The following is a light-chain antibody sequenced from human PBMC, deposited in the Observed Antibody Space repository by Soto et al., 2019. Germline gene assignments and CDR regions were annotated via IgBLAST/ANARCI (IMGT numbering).Light chain of an antibody. CDR1: QSVSRN. Sequence: EIVMTQSPATLSVSPGERATLSCRASQSVSRNLAWHQQKPGQAPRLLIYSASTRATGIPARFSGSGSGTEFTLTLSSLLSADIAVYYCQQYDIWPITFGQGTRLEIK. J-gene: IGKJ5*01. CDR2: SAS. V-gene: IGKV3-15*01. CDR3: QQYDIWPIT.